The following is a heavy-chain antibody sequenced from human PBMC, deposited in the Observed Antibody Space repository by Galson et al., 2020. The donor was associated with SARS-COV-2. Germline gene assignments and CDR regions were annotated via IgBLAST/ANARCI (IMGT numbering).Heavy chain of an antibody. CDR3: ARKSLGSDAVEI. CDR2: SNAGNGNT. J-gene: IGHJ3*02. CDR1: GYTFTSYA. D-gene: IGHD3-10*01. V-gene: IGHV1-3*02. Sequence: ASVKVSCKASGYTFTSYAMHWVRQAPGQRLEWMGWSNAGNGNTKYSQEFQGRVTITRDTSASTAYMVLSSLSSEDMAVYYCARKSLGSDAVEIGGQGTMVTVSS.